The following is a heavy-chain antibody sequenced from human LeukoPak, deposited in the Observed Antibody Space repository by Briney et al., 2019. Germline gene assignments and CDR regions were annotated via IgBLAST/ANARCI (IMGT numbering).Heavy chain of an antibody. CDR3: AKVRSGRYDAFDI. Sequence: PGGSLRLSCAASGFTFSSYAMSWVRQAPGKGLEWVAAISGSGGSTYYADSVTGRFTISRDNSKNTLYLQMNSLRAEDTAVYYCAKVRSGRYDAFDIWGQGTMVTVSS. CDR1: GFTFSSYA. J-gene: IGHJ3*02. CDR2: ISGSGGST. V-gene: IGHV3-23*01. D-gene: IGHD6-19*01.